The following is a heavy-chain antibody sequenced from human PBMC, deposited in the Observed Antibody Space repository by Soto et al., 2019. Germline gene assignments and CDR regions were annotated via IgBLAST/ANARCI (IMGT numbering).Heavy chain of an antibody. CDR2: IIPMFAAS. D-gene: IGHD2-15*01. J-gene: IGHJ4*02. V-gene: IGHV1-69*01. Sequence: QVQLAQSGAEVGKPGSSVKVSCGASGGSFSDFAFSWVRQAPGQGLEWMGGIIPMFAASKYAQRFQDRVTITADESTNTVYLALSSLTSDDTATYYCARGGIVAVPAALSSYHDYTNYRFDSWGQGTLVTVSS. CDR1: GGSFSDFA. CDR3: ARGGIVAVPAALSSYHDYTNYRFDS.